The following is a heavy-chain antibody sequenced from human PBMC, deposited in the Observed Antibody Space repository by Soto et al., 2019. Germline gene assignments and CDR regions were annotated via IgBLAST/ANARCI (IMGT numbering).Heavy chain of an antibody. CDR1: GGSFSGYY. D-gene: IGHD6-19*01. Sequence: QVQLQQWGAGLLKPSETLSLTCAVYGGSFSGYYWSWIRQPPGKGLGWIGEINHSGSNNYNPSLKSPATKSGDTSKNQFPLKLSSVTAADKAVYYCARVCATEREYSSGWYVSTVNYYYMDVWGKGTTVTVSS. V-gene: IGHV4-34*01. J-gene: IGHJ6*03. CDR2: INHSGSN. CDR3: ARVCATEREYSSGWYVSTVNYYYMDV.